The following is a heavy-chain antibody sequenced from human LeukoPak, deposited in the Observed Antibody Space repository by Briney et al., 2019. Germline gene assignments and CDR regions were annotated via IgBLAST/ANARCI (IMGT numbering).Heavy chain of an antibody. Sequence: ASVKVSCKASGYTFTGYYMHWVRQAPAQGLEWMGRINPNSGGTNYAQKFQGRVTITRDTSISTAYMELSRLRSDDTAVYYCARATYYGSGSLYYYFDYWGQGTLVTVSS. D-gene: IGHD3-10*01. V-gene: IGHV1-2*06. CDR2: INPNSGGT. CDR3: ARATYYGSGSLYYYFDY. J-gene: IGHJ4*02. CDR1: GYTFTGYY.